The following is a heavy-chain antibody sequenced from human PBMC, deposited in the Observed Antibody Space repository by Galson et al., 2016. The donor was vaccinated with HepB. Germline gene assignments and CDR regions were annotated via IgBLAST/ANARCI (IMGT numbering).Heavy chain of an antibody. CDR3: ARTRFSRINGVWIDYGMDV. V-gene: IGHV2-70*11. CDR1: GFSLRTTDMC. J-gene: IGHJ6*02. Sequence: PALVKPTQTLTLTCTFSGFSLRTTDMCVNWIRQPPGKALEWLARIDWGDDYYYSTSLATRLTISKDTSKNQVVLTMSNMDPADTATYYCARTRFSRINGVWIDYGMDVWGRGTTVTVSS. CDR2: IDWGDDY. D-gene: IGHD2-8*01.